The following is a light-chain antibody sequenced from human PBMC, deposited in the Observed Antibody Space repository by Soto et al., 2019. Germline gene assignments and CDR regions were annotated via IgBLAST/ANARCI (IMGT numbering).Light chain of an antibody. CDR1: SSDVGGHNY. V-gene: IGLV2-14*01. CDR3: TSYTSRSTLV. Sequence: QSALTQPASVSGSPGQSITISCTGTSSDVGGHNYVSWYQHHPGKAPKVMIYEVTNRPSGVSNRFSGSKSGNTASLSISGLQAEDEADYYCTSYTSRSTLVFGTGTKVTVL. J-gene: IGLJ1*01. CDR2: EVT.